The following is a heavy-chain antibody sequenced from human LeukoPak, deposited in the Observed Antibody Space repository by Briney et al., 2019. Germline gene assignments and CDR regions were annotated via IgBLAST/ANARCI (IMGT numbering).Heavy chain of an antibody. J-gene: IGHJ5*02. Sequence: SETLSLTCTVSGGSVSSSGYYWGWIRQLPGKGLEWIGYIYNSGSTDYNPSLKSRLTISVDTSKNQFSLKLSSVTAADTAVYYCARDRRVTIFGVVTHRWFDPWGQGTLVTVSS. CDR2: IYNSGST. D-gene: IGHD3-3*01. V-gene: IGHV4-31*03. CDR3: ARDRRVTIFGVVTHRWFDP. CDR1: GGSVSSSGYY.